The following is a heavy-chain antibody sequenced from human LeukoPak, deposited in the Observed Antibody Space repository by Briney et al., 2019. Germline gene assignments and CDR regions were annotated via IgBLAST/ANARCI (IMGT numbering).Heavy chain of an antibody. CDR1: GFTFSSYA. J-gene: IGHJ4*02. CDR3: ARDEGVVPAAPFDY. D-gene: IGHD2-2*01. Sequence: GGSLRLSCAASGFTFSSYAMHWVRQAPGKGLEYVSAISSNGGSTYYANSVKGRFTISRDNSKNTLYLQMGSLRAEDMAVYYCARDEGVVPAAPFDYWGRGTLVTVSS. CDR2: ISSNGGST. V-gene: IGHV3-64*01.